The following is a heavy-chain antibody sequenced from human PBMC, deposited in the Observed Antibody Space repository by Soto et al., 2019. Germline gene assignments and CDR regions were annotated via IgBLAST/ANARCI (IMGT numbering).Heavy chain of an antibody. Sequence: QVQLVQSGTEVKKPGSSVKVSCKTSGGTFSSFPIAWVRQAPGQGLEWVGGIIPVLGAPSYAQTFQRRVTITADESTSAAYLELSSLRSDDTAVYFCARDRHYENHTFYYLKYYFDYWGQGTLVTVSS. D-gene: IGHD3-22*01. CDR1: GGTFSSFP. J-gene: IGHJ4*02. CDR2: IIPVLGAP. CDR3: ARDRHYENHTFYYLKYYFDY. V-gene: IGHV1-69*01.